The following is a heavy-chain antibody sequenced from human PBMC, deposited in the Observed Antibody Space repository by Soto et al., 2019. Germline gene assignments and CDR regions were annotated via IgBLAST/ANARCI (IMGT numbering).Heavy chain of an antibody. D-gene: IGHD6-19*01. Sequence: GGSLRLSCAASGFTFSSYAMHWVRQAPGKGLEWVAVISYDGSNKYYADSVKGRFTISRDNSKNTLYLQMNSLRAEDTAVYYCARAVRSGWPYYFDYWGQGTLVTVSS. CDR1: GFTFSSYA. J-gene: IGHJ4*02. CDR3: ARAVRSGWPYYFDY. CDR2: ISYDGSNK. V-gene: IGHV3-30-3*01.